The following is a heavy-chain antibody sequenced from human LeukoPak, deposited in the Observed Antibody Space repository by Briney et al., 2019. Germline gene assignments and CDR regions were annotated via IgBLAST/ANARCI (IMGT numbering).Heavy chain of an antibody. CDR2: VNPASGGT. CDR3: ARGRGSGSYTHYYYYMDV. Sequence: ASVKVSCKASGYTFIAYYMHWVRQAPGQGLEWMGWVNPASGGTNYAQKFQGRVTMTRDTSISTAYMELSRLRSDDTAVYYCARGRGSGSYTHYYYYMDVWGKGTTVTISS. D-gene: IGHD3-10*01. CDR1: GYTFIAYY. J-gene: IGHJ6*03. V-gene: IGHV1-2*02.